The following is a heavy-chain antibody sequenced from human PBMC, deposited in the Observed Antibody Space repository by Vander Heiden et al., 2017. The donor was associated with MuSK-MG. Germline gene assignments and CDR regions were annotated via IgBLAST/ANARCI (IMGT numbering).Heavy chain of an antibody. Sequence: QLQLQESGPGLVKPSETLSLTCSVSGGSISSSIYYWAWIRQSPGRGLEWIGSINYSGTTFYNPSLESRITMSVYTSKNQLSLSLNSVTAADTTVYFCVSLQRSTPGIEAAEYWFFDLWGRGTRVTVSS. CDR1: GGSISSSIYY. V-gene: IGHV4-39*01. D-gene: IGHD6-13*01. CDR2: INYSGTT. J-gene: IGHJ2*01. CDR3: VSLQRSTPGIEAAEYWFFDL.